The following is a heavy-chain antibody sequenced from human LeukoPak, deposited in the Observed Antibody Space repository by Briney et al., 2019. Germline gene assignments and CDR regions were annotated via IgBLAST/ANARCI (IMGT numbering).Heavy chain of an antibody. CDR1: GYSFTNYW. CDR3: ARRTSARHWFDP. J-gene: IGHJ5*02. V-gene: IGHV5-51*01. CDR2: IYPGDSDT. Sequence: GESLKISCKGSGYSFTNYWIDWVRQVPGKGLEWMGIIYPGDSDTRYSPSFRGQVTISVDKSINTAYLQWNSLQASDTAMYYCARRTSARHWFDPWGQEPWSPSPQ.